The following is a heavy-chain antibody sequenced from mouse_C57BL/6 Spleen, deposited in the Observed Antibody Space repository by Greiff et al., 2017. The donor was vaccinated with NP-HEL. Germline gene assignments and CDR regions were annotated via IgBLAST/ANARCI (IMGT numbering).Heavy chain of an antibody. CDR3: ARGGSFTAFDY. D-gene: IGHD3-1*01. Sequence: EVQLQESGPGLVKPSQSLSLTCSVTGYSITSGYYWNWIRQFPGNKLEWMGYISYDGSNNYNPSLKNRISITRDTSKNQFFLKLNSVTTEDTATYYCARGGSFTAFDYRGQGTTLTVSS. J-gene: IGHJ2*01. V-gene: IGHV3-6*01. CDR2: ISYDGSN. CDR1: GYSITSGYY.